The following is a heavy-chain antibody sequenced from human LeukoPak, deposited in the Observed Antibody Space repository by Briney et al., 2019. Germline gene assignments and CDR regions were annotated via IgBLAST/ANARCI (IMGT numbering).Heavy chain of an antibody. D-gene: IGHD6-6*01. CDR3: AKAVPTIAARLCWFDP. Sequence: GGSQRLSCAASGFTFSSYAMSWVRQAPGKGLEWVSAISGSGGSTYYADSVKGRFTISRDNSKNTLYLQMNSLRAEDTAVYYCAKAVPTIAARLCWFDPWGQGTLVTVSS. CDR1: GFTFSSYA. J-gene: IGHJ5*02. V-gene: IGHV3-23*01. CDR2: ISGSGGST.